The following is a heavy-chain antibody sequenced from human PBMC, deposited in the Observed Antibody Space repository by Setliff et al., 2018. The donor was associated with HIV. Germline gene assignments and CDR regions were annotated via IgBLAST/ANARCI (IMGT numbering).Heavy chain of an antibody. V-gene: IGHV4-61*09. Sequence: SETLSLTCTVSGGSISSGSYYWSWIRQPAGKGLEWIGHIYTSGSTNYNPSLKSRVTISVDTSKNQFSLKLSSVTAADTAVYYCARVDYGADAGSSNWGQGTLVTVSS. CDR2: IYTSGST. D-gene: IGHD4-17*01. J-gene: IGHJ4*02. CDR3: ARVDYGADAGSSN. CDR1: GGSISSGSYY.